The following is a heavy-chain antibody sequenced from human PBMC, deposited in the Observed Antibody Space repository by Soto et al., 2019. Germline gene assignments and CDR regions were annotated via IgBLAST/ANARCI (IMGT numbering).Heavy chain of an antibody. J-gene: IGHJ5*02. CDR1: GYTFTNYY. D-gene: IGHD4-17*01. Sequence: QVQLVQSGAEVKKPGASVKVSCEASGYTFTNYYIHWVRQAPGQGLEWMGIVNPGSGSTNYAQRFQGRVIMTTDTSTSTVYMDLSSLRSDDTAVYYCARDRYGVGGSWGQGTLVTVSS. V-gene: IGHV1-46*01. CDR3: ARDRYGVGGS. CDR2: VNPGSGST.